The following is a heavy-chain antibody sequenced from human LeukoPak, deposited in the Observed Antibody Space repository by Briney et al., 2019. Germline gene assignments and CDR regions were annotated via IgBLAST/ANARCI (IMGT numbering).Heavy chain of an antibody. D-gene: IGHD4-23*01. CDR3: ARETVDTQPTFDY. CDR1: GGTFSSYA. Sequence: SVKVSCKASGGTFSSYAISGVRQAPGQGREWMGRIIPIFGTANYAQKFQGRVTITTDESTSTAYMELSSLRSEDTAVYYCARETVDTQPTFDYWGQGTLVTVSS. J-gene: IGHJ4*02. V-gene: IGHV1-69*05. CDR2: IIPIFGTA.